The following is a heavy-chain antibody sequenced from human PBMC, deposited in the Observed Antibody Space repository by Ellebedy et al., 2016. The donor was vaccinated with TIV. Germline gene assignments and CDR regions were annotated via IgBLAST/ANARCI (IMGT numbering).Heavy chain of an antibody. Sequence: GESLKISCAASGFTLSSYSMTWVRQAPGKGLEWVSSISSSSSYIYYADSVKGRFTISRDNAKNSLYLQMNSLRAEDTAVYYCASWDYSGSYSLLDAFDIWGQGTMVTVSS. V-gene: IGHV3-21*01. CDR2: ISSSSSYI. J-gene: IGHJ3*02. CDR1: GFTLSSYS. D-gene: IGHD1-26*01. CDR3: ASWDYSGSYSLLDAFDI.